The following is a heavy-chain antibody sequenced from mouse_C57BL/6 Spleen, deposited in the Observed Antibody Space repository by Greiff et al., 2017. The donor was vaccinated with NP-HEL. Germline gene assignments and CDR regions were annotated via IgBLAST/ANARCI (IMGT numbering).Heavy chain of an antibody. CDR2: IYPGDGDT. Sequence: VQLQESGPELVKPGASVKISCKASGYAFSSSWMNWVKQRPGRGLEWIGRIYPGDGDTNYNGKFKGKATLTADKSSSTAYMQLSSLTSEDSAVYFCARGMGREDAMDYWGQGTSVTVSA. V-gene: IGHV1-82*01. J-gene: IGHJ4*01. CDR1: GYAFSSSW. CDR3: ARGMGREDAMDY. D-gene: IGHD4-1*01.